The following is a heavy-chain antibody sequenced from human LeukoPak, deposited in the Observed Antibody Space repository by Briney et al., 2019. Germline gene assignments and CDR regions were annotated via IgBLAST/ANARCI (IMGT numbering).Heavy chain of an antibody. Sequence: GRSLRLSCAASGFTFSSYAMHWVRQAPGKGLEWVAVISYDGSNKYYADSVKGRFTISRDNSKNTLYLQMNSLRAEDTAVYYCAREPFMVRGVMNHWFDPWGQGTLVTVSS. CDR1: GFTFSSYA. J-gene: IGHJ5*02. V-gene: IGHV3-30*04. D-gene: IGHD3-10*01. CDR2: ISYDGSNK. CDR3: AREPFMVRGVMNHWFDP.